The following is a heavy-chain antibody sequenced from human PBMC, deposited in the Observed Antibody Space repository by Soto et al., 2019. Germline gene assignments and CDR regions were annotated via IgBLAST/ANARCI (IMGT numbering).Heavy chain of an antibody. CDR1: GFNFDSYS. D-gene: IGHD6-19*01. V-gene: IGHV3-21*01. CDR2: ISSSSSYI. J-gene: IGHJ4*02. Sequence: TGGSLRLSCAAFGFNFDSYSLHWVRQAPGKGLEWVSSISSSSSYIYYADSVKGRFTISRDNAKNSLYLQMNSLRAEDTAVYYCARVGAQWLTFYFDYWGQGHLVTVSS. CDR3: ARVGAQWLTFYFDY.